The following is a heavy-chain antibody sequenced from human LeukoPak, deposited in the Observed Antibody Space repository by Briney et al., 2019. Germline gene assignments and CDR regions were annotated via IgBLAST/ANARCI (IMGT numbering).Heavy chain of an antibody. CDR3: ARGERFYSSSWYALDH. Sequence: PSENLSLTCTVSGGSISSYYWSWIRQPPGKGLEWIGYIYYSGSTNYNPSLKSRVTISVDTSKNQFSLKLSSVTAADTAVYYCARGERFYSSSWYALDHWGQGTLVTVSS. J-gene: IGHJ4*02. V-gene: IGHV4-59*01. D-gene: IGHD6-13*01. CDR2: IYYSGST. CDR1: GGSISSYY.